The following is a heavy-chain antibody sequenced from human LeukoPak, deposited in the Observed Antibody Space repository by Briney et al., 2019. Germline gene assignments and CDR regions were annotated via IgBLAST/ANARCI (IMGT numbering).Heavy chain of an antibody. J-gene: IGHJ5*02. Sequence: PGESLRLSCAASGFTFSSYAMSWVRQAPGKGLEWVSRISGSGGTTYHAESVKGRFTISRDNSKNTLYLQMNSLRAEDTALYYCAKDSGGWFDPWGQGTLVTVSS. CDR2: ISGSGGTT. CDR3: AKDSGGWFDP. D-gene: IGHD1-26*01. V-gene: IGHV3-23*01. CDR1: GFTFSSYA.